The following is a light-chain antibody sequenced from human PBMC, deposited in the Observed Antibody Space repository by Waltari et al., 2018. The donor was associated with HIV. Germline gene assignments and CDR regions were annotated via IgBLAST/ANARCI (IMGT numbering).Light chain of an antibody. Sequence: QSVLTQPPSVSAAPGQKVTISCSGSSSKFGNDFVSWYQTPPGAAPKLLIYDNDKRPSGIPDRFSGSKSGTSATLGITGLQTGDEADYYCGTWDTSLGAGVFGGGTKLTVL. V-gene: IGLV1-51*01. CDR1: SSKFGNDF. J-gene: IGLJ3*02. CDR3: GTWDTSLGAGV. CDR2: DND.